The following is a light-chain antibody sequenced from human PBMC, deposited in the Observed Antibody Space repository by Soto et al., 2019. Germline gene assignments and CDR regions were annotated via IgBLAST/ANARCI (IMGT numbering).Light chain of an antibody. Sequence: QSVLTQPASVSGSPGQSITISCTGTSSDVGAYNYVSWYQQHPGKAPKLIIYDVSNRPSGVSDRFSGSKSGTSASLAISGLRSEDEADYYCAAWDDSLSGPYVFGTGTKVTVL. CDR3: AAWDDSLSGPYV. CDR2: DVS. CDR1: SSDVGAYNY. J-gene: IGLJ1*01. V-gene: IGLV2-14*01.